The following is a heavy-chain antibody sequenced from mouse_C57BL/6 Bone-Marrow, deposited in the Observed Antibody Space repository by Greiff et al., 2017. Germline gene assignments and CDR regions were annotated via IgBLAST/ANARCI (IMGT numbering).Heavy chain of an antibody. V-gene: IGHV1-81*01. Sequence: VKLVESGAELARPGASVKLSCKASGYTFTSYGISWVKQRTGQGLEWIGEIYPRSGNTYYNEKFKGKATLTADKSSSTAYMELRSLTSEDSAVYFCARSTMVRGFAYWGQGTLVTVAA. J-gene: IGHJ3*01. CDR3: ARSTMVRGFAY. CDR1: GYTFTSYG. D-gene: IGHD2-1*01. CDR2: IYPRSGNT.